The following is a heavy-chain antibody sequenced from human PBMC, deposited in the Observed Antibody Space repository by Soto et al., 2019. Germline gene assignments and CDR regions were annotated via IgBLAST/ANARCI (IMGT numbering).Heavy chain of an antibody. V-gene: IGHV1-69*08. Sequence: QVQLVQSGAEVKKPGSSVKVSCKASGGTFSSYTISWVRQAPGQGLEWMGRIIPILGIANYAQKFQGRVTITADKSTRPANMELSSLRSEDTAGYVGARERSVDWYFDLWGRGTLVTVSS. D-gene: IGHD3-3*01. CDR1: GGTFSSYT. CDR2: IIPILGIA. CDR3: ARERSVDWYFDL. J-gene: IGHJ2*01.